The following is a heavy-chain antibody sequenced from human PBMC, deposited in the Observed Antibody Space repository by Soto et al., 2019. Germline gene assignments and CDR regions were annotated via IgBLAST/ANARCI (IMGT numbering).Heavy chain of an antibody. J-gene: IGHJ3*02. CDR3: ARVMAPYYYILSGYYTSLDAFDI. V-gene: IGHV1-2*04. CDR1: GYTFTGYY. CDR2: INPNSGGT. Sequence: ASEKVSCKAAGYTFTGYYMHWVRQAPGQGLEWMGWINPNSGGTNYAQKFQGWVTMTRDTSISTAYMELSRLRSDDTAVYYCARVMAPYYYILSGYYTSLDAFDIWSQGTMVTVSS. D-gene: IGHD3-9*01.